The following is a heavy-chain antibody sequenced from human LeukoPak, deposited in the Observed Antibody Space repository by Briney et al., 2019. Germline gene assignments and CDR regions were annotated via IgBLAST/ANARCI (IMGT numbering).Heavy chain of an antibody. CDR3: ARDLVVGATTLGDEAYYFDY. CDR1: GFTFSSYW. D-gene: IGHD1-26*01. CDR2: IWYDGSNK. Sequence: PGGSLRLSCAASGFTFSSYWMSWVRQAPGKGLEWVAVIWYDGSNKYYADSVKGRFTISRDNSKNTLYLQMNSLRAEDTAVYYCARDLVVGATTLGDEAYYFDYWGQGTLVTVSS. J-gene: IGHJ4*02. V-gene: IGHV3-33*08.